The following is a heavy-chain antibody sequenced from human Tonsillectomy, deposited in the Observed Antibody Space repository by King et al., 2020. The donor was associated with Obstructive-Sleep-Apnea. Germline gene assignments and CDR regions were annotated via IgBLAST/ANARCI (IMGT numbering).Heavy chain of an antibody. Sequence: VQLVESGGGLVQPGGSLRLSCAASGFTFSTYAMSWVRQAPGKGLEWVSAISGSGGSTYYADSVKGRFTISRDNSKNTLYLQINSLRAEDMAVYYCAKGGLYGYCSSTSCYAFDIWGQGTMVTVSS. CDR3: AKGGLYGYCSSTSCYAFDI. J-gene: IGHJ3*02. D-gene: IGHD2-2*01. CDR2: ISGSGGST. V-gene: IGHV3-23*04. CDR1: GFTFSTYA.